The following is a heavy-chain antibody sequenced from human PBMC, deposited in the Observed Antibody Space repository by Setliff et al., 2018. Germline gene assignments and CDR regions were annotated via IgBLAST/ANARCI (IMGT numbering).Heavy chain of an antibody. Sequence: ASVKVSCKTSGYSFINYGLSWMRQAPGQGLEWVGWISGYNGNTDYAQNLQGRVTMTMDTSTSTAYMELRSLRSDDTAVYYCARVPRLEWLLPTFDYWGQGALVTVSS. CDR1: GYSFINYG. J-gene: IGHJ4*02. D-gene: IGHD3-3*01. CDR2: ISGYNGNT. CDR3: ARVPRLEWLLPTFDY. V-gene: IGHV1-18*01.